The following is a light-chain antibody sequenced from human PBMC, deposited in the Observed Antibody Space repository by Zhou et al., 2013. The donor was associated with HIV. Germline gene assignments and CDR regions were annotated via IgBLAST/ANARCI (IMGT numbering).Light chain of an antibody. V-gene: IGKV1-39*01. J-gene: IGKJ1*01. CDR3: QKSYSNYWT. Sequence: DIQMTQSPSSLSASVGDVVTITCRASQSITSYVNWYQQKPGKAPKLLIYAASNLQSGVPSRFSGSGSGTVFTLTISSLEPEDFAIYYCQKSYSNYWTFGQGTKVEIK. CDR1: QSITSY. CDR2: AAS.